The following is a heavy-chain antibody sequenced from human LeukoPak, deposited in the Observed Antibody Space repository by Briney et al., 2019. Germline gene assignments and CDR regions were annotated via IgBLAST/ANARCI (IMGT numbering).Heavy chain of an antibody. D-gene: IGHD1-26*01. J-gene: IGHJ3*02. CDR1: GFTFSTYG. V-gene: IGHV3-33*03. CDR2: IWYDGSNK. Sequence: GGSLRLSCAASGFTFSTYGMHWVRQAPGKGLEWVAVIWYDGSNKYHADSVKGRFAISRDNSKNTLYLQMNSLRAEDTAVYYCAKGDCGSYGALDIWGQGTMVTVSS. CDR3: AKGDCGSYGALDI.